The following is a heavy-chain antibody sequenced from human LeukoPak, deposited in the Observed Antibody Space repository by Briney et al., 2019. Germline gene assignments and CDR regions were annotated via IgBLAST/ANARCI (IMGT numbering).Heavy chain of an antibody. CDR2: IYYSGST. CDR1: GGSVSSYY. Sequence: SETLSLTCTVSGGSVSSYYWSWIRQPPGKGLEWIGYIYYSGSTNYNPSLKSRVTISVDTSKNQFSLKLNSITTADTAVYYCAKVRLSGTYLDAFDIWGQGTMVTVSS. V-gene: IGHV4-59*02. J-gene: IGHJ3*02. D-gene: IGHD1-26*01. CDR3: AKVRLSGTYLDAFDI.